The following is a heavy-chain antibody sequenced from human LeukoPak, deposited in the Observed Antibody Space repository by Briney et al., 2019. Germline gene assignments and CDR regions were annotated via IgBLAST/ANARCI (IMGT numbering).Heavy chain of an antibody. J-gene: IGHJ4*02. CDR1: GFSFSSYE. CDR3: ARAGEDTSGYYDY. V-gene: IGHV3-48*03. D-gene: IGHD3-22*01. Sequence: GGSLRLSCAASGFSFSSYEMNWVRQAPGKGLEWVSYISSSGTTIYYADSVKGRFTISRDNAKNSLYLQMNSLRVEDTAVYYCARAGEDTSGYYDYWGQGTLVTVSS. CDR2: ISSSGTTI.